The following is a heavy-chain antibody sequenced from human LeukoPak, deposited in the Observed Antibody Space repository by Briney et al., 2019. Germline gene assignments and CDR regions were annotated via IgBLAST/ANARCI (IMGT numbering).Heavy chain of an antibody. CDR1: GGTFSSYA. Sequence: SVKVSRKASGGTFSSYAISWVRQAPGQGLEWMGGIIPIFGTANYAQKFQGRVTITADESTSTAYMELSSLRSEDTAVYYCAITSAAAGPFDYWGQGTLVTVSS. CDR3: AITSAAAGPFDY. J-gene: IGHJ4*02. CDR2: IIPIFGTA. D-gene: IGHD6-13*01. V-gene: IGHV1-69*13.